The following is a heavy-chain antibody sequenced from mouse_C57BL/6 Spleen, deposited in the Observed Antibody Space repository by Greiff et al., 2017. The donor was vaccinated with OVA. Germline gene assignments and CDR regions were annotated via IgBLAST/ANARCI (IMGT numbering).Heavy chain of an antibody. D-gene: IGHD2-4*01. J-gene: IGHJ2*01. Sequence: VQLQQSGPELVRPGASVKISCKASGYSFTDYYMNWVKQSTGKSLEWIGVINPNYGTTSYNQKFKGKATLTVDQSSSTAYMQLSSLTSEDSAVYDCARYYDYGGLGDYWGQGTTLTVSS. CDR1: GYSFTDYY. V-gene: IGHV1-39*01. CDR3: ARYYDYGGLGDY. CDR2: INPNYGTT.